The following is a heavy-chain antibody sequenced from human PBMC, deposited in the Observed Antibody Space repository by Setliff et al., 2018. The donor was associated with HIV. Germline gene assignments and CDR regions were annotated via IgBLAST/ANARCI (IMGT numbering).Heavy chain of an antibody. J-gene: IGHJ6*03. CDR2: LYVSGDT. CDR1: NASINNSDHY. CDR3: ALTGHRLLRGYMDV. V-gene: IGHV4-39*07. Sequence: SETLSLTCTVSNASINNSDHYWGWVRQPPGKGLEWIGRLYVSGDTNYNPSLKSRVTMSLDTSKKHFSLNLKSVTAADTAVYYCALTGHRLLRGYMDVWGKGTTVTVSS. D-gene: IGHD2-15*01.